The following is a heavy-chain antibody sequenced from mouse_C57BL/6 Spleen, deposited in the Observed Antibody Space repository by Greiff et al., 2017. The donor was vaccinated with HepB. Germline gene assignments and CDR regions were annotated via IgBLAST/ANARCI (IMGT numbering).Heavy chain of an antibody. D-gene: IGHD3-3*01. V-gene: IGHV1-66*01. CDR1: GYSFTSYY. CDR3: ARGTGYFDY. Sequence: QVQLKQSGPELVKPGASVKISCKASGYSFTSYYIHWVKQRPGQGLEWIGWIYPGSGNTKYNEKFKGKATLTADTSSSTAYMQLSSLTSEDSAVYYCARGTGYFDYWGQGTTLTVSS. CDR2: IYPGSGNT. J-gene: IGHJ2*01.